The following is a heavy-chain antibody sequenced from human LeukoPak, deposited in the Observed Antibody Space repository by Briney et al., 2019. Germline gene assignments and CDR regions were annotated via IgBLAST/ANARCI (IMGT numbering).Heavy chain of an antibody. CDR2: ISSSGRLM. Sequence: TGGSLRLSCAASGFTFSDYYITWIRQAPGKGLEWVSHISSSGRLMQYADSVKGRFTISRDNSKNTLYLEMNSLRAEDTAVYYCAKGRSGWNFDYWGQGTLVTVSS. CDR3: AKGRSGWNFDY. CDR1: GFTFSDYY. D-gene: IGHD6-19*01. V-gene: IGHV3-11*01. J-gene: IGHJ4*02.